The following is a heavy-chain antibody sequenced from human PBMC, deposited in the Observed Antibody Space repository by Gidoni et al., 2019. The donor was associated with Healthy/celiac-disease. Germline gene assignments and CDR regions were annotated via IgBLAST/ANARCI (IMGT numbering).Heavy chain of an antibody. V-gene: IGHV4-39*07. Sequence: QLQLQESGPGLVKPSETLSLTCTVSGGSISSSSYYWGWIRQPPGKGLEWIGSIYYGGSTYYNPSLKSRVTISVDTSKNQFSLKLSSVTAADTAVYYCARDSSLYYYDSSGYYWGYWGQGTLVTVSS. CDR2: IYYGGST. CDR3: ARDSSLYYYDSSGYYWGY. J-gene: IGHJ4*02. D-gene: IGHD3-22*01. CDR1: GGSISSSSYY.